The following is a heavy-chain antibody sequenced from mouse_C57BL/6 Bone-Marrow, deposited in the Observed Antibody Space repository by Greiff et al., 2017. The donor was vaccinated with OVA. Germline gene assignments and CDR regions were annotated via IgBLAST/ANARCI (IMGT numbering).Heavy chain of an antibody. CDR1: GFNIKDDY. J-gene: IGHJ2*01. CDR2: IDPENGDT. Sequence: VQLVESGAELVRPGASVKLSCTASGFNIKDDYMHWVKQRPEQGLEWIGWIDPENGDTEYASKFQGKATITADTSSNTAYLQLSSLTSEDTAVYYCTIYYDYGGFDYWGQGTTLTVSS. V-gene: IGHV14-4*01. D-gene: IGHD2-4*01. CDR3: TIYYDYGGFDY.